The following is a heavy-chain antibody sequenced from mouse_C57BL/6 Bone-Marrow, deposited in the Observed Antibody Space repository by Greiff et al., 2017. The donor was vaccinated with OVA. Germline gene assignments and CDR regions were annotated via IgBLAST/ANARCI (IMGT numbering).Heavy chain of an antibody. J-gene: IGHJ1*03. CDR2: IDPETGGT. CDR3: TRSPSFITRDFDV. Sequence: VQLQESGAELVRPGASVTLSCKASGYTFTDYEMHWVKQTPVHGLEWIGAIDPETGGTAYNQKFKGKAILTADKSSSTAYMELRSLTSEDSAVYYCTRSPSFITRDFDVWGTGTTVTVSS. CDR1: GYTFTDYE. V-gene: IGHV1-15*01. D-gene: IGHD1-1*01.